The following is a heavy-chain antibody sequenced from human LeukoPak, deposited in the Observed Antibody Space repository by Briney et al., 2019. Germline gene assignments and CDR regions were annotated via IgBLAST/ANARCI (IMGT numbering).Heavy chain of an antibody. CDR1: GFIFSDHW. CDR2: IKTDGSEK. D-gene: IGHD3-10*01. CDR3: ARYNYGSGTSIDP. J-gene: IGHJ5*02. V-gene: IGHV3-7*01. Sequence: GGSLRLSCGASGFIFSDHWMSWVRQAPGKGLEWVANIKTDGSEKYYLDSVKGRFTISRDNAKNSLYLQMSSLRGEDTAVYYCARYNYGSGTSIDPWGQGTLVTVSS.